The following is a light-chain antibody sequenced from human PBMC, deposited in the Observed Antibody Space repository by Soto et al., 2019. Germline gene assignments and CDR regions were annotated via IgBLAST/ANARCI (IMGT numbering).Light chain of an antibody. J-gene: IGLJ2*01. CDR2: DVS. CDR1: DSDVGGYNY. CDR3: SSYTINGVRV. Sequence: QSALTQPASVSGSPGQSITISCTGTDSDVGGYNYVSWYQQHPGNAPKVMIYDVSNRPSGVSNRFSGSKSGNTASLIISGLQAEDEADYYCSSYTINGVRVFGGGTKLTVL. V-gene: IGLV2-14*01.